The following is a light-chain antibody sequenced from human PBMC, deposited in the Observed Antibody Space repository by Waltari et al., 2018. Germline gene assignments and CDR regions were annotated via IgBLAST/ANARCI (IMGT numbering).Light chain of an antibody. CDR2: DAS. J-gene: IGKJ1*01. CDR1: QSVRSSY. Sequence: DIVLTQSPGTLSLSPGESATLSCRASQSVRSSYLAWYQQKPGQAPRLLISDASTRASGIPDRFSGSGSGTDFTLTITRLEPEDFAVYFCQQHDNSLWTFGQGTKVEVK. V-gene: IGKV3-20*01. CDR3: QQHDNSLWT.